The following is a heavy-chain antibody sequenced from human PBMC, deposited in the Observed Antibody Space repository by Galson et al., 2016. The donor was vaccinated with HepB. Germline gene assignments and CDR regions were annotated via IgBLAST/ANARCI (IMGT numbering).Heavy chain of an antibody. Sequence: SVKVSCKASGGTFGSLTFNWVRQAPGQGLEWMGGIIPIYDATNYAQSFQGRVTIPADASTSTAYMELSSLRSEDPAVYYWATAPYCRQHTCYGFRYWGHGTLVTVSS. CDR2: IIPIYDAT. V-gene: IGHV1-69*13. CDR3: ATAPYCRQHTCYGFRY. D-gene: IGHD2-2*01. CDR1: GGTFGSLT. J-gene: IGHJ4*01.